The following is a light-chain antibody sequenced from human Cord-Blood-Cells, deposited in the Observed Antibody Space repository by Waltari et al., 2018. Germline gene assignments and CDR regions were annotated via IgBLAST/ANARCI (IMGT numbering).Light chain of an antibody. CDR1: SSDVCGYYY. V-gene: IGLV2-14*01. CDR2: DVS. J-gene: IGLJ2*01. Sequence: QSTLTQPVSVSGSPGQSIPIPFNRTSSDVCGYYYISWYQQHPGKAHNIMIYDVSNRPSGVSNRFSGSKSGNTASLTISGLQAEDEADYYCSSYTSSSTRVVFGGGTKLTVL. CDR3: SSYTSSSTRVV.